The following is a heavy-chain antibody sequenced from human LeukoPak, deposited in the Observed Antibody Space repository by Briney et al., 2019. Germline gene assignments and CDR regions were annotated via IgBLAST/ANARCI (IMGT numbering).Heavy chain of an antibody. V-gene: IGHV1-69*13. D-gene: IGHD6-6*01. CDR1: GGTFSSYA. CDR3: ARPEKPYSSSARYFDY. Sequence: SVKVSCKASGGTFSSYAISWVRQAPRQGLEWMGGIIPIFGTANYAQKFQGRVTITADESTSTAYMELSSLRSEDTAVYYCARPEKPYSSSARYFDYWGQGTLVTVSS. J-gene: IGHJ4*02. CDR2: IIPIFGTA.